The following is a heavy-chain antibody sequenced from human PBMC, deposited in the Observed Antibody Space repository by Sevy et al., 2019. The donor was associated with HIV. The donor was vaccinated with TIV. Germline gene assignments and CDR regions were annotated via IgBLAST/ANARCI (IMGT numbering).Heavy chain of an antibody. V-gene: IGHV3-23*01. CDR2: ISPSGDRT. CDR1: GFTFSRKA. Sequence: GGSLRLSCAASGFTFSRKAMNWVRQGPGKGLEWVSTISPSGDRTYYADSVEGRFTISRDSSKNTLYLQMDSLKAEDTAIYYCVSRPTDGSFYGAFDCWGRGSLVTVSS. J-gene: IGHJ4*01. CDR3: VSRPTDGSFYGAFDC. D-gene: IGHD3-22*01.